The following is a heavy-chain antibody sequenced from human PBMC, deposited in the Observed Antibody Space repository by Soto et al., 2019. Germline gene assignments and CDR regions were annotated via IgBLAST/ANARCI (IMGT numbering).Heavy chain of an antibody. CDR2: INPSGGST. J-gene: IGHJ6*03. V-gene: IGHV1-46*01. CDR1: GYTFTSYY. D-gene: IGHD5-12*01. Sequence: ASVKVSCKASGYTFTSYYMLWVRQSPGQGLEWMGIINPSGGSTSYAQKFQGRVTMTRDTSTSTVYMELSSLRSEDTAVYYCASAPQWLRRRNYYYYYMEVWGKGTTVTVSS. CDR3: ASAPQWLRRRNYYYYYMEV.